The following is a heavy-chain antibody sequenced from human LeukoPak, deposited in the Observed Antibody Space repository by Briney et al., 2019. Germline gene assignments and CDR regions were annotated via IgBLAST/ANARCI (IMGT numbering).Heavy chain of an antibody. CDR3: ARGWASSSWYTGFDY. CDR1: GGTFSSYA. CDR2: IIPIFATA. J-gene: IGHJ4*02. D-gene: IGHD6-13*01. Sequence: SVKVSCKASGGTFSSYAISWVRQAPGQGLEWMGGIIPIFATANYAQKFQGRVTITADESTSTAYMELSSLRSEDTAVYYCARGWASSSWYTGFDYWGQGTLVTVSS. V-gene: IGHV1-69*01.